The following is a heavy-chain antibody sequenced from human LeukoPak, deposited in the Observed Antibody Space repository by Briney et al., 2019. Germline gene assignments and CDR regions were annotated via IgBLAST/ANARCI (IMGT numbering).Heavy chain of an antibody. V-gene: IGHV1-18*01. CDR3: ARLSYYYDNSAYYWFDP. Sequence: ASVKASCKASGYTFITYGISWVRQAPGQGLEWMGWISAYNGNTKYAQKFQDRVTMTRDISTTTVHMELRSLTSDDTAVYYCARLSYYYDNSAYYWFDPWGQGTPVTVSS. CDR1: GYTFITYG. CDR2: ISAYNGNT. D-gene: IGHD3-22*01. J-gene: IGHJ5*02.